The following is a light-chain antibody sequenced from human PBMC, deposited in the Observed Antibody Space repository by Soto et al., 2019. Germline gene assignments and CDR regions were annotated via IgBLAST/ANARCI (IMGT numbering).Light chain of an antibody. Sequence: QSVLTQPASVSGSPGQSITISCTGTNSDVGRYNYVSWFQHHPGKVPRLMIYEVSNRPSGVSNRFSGSKSGNTASLTISGLQAEDEADYYCSSYTTSNTWVFGGGTKLTVL. CDR3: SSYTTSNTWV. J-gene: IGLJ3*02. CDR2: EVS. V-gene: IGLV2-14*01. CDR1: NSDVGRYNY.